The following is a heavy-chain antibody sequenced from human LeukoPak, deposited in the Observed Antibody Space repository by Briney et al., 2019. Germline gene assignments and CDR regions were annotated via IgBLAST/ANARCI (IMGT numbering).Heavy chain of an antibody. CDR1: GGSINNYY. Sequence: PSETLSLTCTVSGGSINNYYWSWIRQPPGKGLEWIGYIYHSGSTTYNPSLKSRVTISVDTSKNQFFLKLSSVTAADTAVYYCARALMRIAQDYWGQGTLVTVSS. CDR3: ARALMRIAQDY. D-gene: IGHD6-13*01. CDR2: IYHSGST. J-gene: IGHJ4*02. V-gene: IGHV4-59*08.